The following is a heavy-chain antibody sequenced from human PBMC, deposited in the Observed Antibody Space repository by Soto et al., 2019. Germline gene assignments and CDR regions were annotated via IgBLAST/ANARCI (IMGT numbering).Heavy chain of an antibody. V-gene: IGHV4-59*08. CDR2: MYYSGST. CDR3: ARVYDSGWYNGFDP. Sequence: QVQLQESGPGLVKPSETLSLTCTVSGGSISSYYWSWIRQPPGKGLEWIGYMYYSGSTNYNPSLKSRVTISVDTSKNQFSLKLSSVTAADTAVYYCARVYDSGWYNGFDPWGQGTLVTVSS. D-gene: IGHD6-19*01. CDR1: GGSISSYY. J-gene: IGHJ5*02.